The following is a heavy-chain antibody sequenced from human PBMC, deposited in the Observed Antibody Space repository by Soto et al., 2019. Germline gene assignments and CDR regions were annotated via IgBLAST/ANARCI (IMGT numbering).Heavy chain of an antibody. J-gene: IGHJ6*02. V-gene: IGHV6-1*01. Sequence: TLSLTCAISRDSFSSKSAAWNWIMQSPSRGLEWLGRTYYRSKWYNDYAVSVKSRITINPDTSKNQFSLQLNSVTPEDTAVYYCARDHFGSAYYCDGMYVWAQGTTVTVS. D-gene: IGHD3-3*01. CDR3: ARDHFGSAYYCDGMYV. CDR2: TYYRSKWYN. CDR1: RDSFSSKSAA.